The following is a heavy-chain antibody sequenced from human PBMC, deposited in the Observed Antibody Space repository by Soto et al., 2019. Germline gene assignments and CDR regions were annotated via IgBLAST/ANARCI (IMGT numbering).Heavy chain of an antibody. CDR2: ISGSGGST. D-gene: IGHD3-3*01. V-gene: IGHV3-23*01. J-gene: IGHJ5*02. CDR1: GFTFSSYA. Sequence: GGSLRLSCAASGFTFSSYAMSWVRQAPGKGLEWVSAISGSGGSTYYADSVKGRFTISRDNSKNTLYLQMNSLRAEDTAVYYCAKAYYDFWSGYHSNWFDPWGQGTLVTVSS. CDR3: AKAYYDFWSGYHSNWFDP.